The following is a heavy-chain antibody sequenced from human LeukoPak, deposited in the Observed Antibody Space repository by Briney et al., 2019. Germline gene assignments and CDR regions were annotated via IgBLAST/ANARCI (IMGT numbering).Heavy chain of an antibody. V-gene: IGHV4-34*01. CDR2: INHSGST. J-gene: IGHJ4*02. CDR3: AGGPLISGGPSYFFYY. D-gene: IGHD1-26*01. Sequence: SETLSLTCAVYGGSFSGYYWSWIRQPPGKGLEWIGEINHSGSTNYNPSLKSRVTISVDTSKNQFSLKLSSVTAADTAVYYCAGGPLISGGPSYFFYYWGQGTLATVSS. CDR1: GGSFSGYY.